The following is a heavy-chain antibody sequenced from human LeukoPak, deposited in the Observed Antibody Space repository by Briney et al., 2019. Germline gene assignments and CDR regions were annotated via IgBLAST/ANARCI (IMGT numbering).Heavy chain of an antibody. V-gene: IGHV1-24*01. CDR1: GYTLTELS. J-gene: IGHJ4*02. CDR2: FDPEDGET. Sequence: ASVKVSCKVSGYTLTELSMHWVRQAPGKGLEWMGGFDPEDGETIYAQKFQGRVTMTGDTSTDTAYMELSSLRSEDTAVYYCATGDESIPLDYWGQGTLVTVSS. D-gene: IGHD2-2*02. CDR3: ATGDESIPLDY.